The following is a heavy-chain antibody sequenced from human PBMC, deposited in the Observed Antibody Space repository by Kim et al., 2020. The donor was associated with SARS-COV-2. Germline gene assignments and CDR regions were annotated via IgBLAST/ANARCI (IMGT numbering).Heavy chain of an antibody. Sequence: QKIQGRVTITADESTSTAYMELSSLRSEDTAVYYCARAAAPLHYYYGMDVWGQGTTVTVSS. V-gene: IGHV1-69*01. D-gene: IGHD2-15*01. CDR3: ARAAAPLHYYYGMDV. J-gene: IGHJ6*02.